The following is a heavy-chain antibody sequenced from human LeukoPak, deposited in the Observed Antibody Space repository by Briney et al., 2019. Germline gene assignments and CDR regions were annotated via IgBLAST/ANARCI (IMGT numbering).Heavy chain of an antibody. CDR1: GGSFSGYY. CDR2: INHSGST. J-gene: IGHJ4*02. CDR3: ARGITSSWYLGY. Sequence: SETLSLTCAVYGGSFSGYYWSWIRQPPGKGLEWIGEINHSGSTNYNPSLKSRVIISVDTSKNQFSLKLSSVTAADTAVYYCARGITSSWYLGYWGQGTLVTVSS. D-gene: IGHD6-13*01. V-gene: IGHV4-34*01.